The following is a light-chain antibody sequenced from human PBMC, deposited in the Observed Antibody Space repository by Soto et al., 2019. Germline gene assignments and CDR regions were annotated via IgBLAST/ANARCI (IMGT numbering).Light chain of an antibody. CDR3: SSHTTSSTPVV. Sequence: QSVLTQPASVSGSPGQSITISCTGTSSDVGGYNYVSWYQQHPGKGPKLMIYEVSNRPSGVSNRFSGSKSGNTASLTISGLQAEDEADYYCSSHTTSSTPVVFGGGTQLTVL. CDR1: SSDVGGYNY. CDR2: EVS. J-gene: IGLJ2*01. V-gene: IGLV2-14*01.